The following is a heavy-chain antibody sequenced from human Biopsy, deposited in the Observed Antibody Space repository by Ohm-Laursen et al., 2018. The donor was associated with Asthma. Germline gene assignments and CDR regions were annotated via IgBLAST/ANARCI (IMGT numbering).Heavy chain of an antibody. CDR3: ARKAGSCISRTCYSLDF. V-gene: IGHV1-69*13. J-gene: IGHJ4*02. Sequence: SVKVSCKPLGGTFNTYVIGWVRQAPGQGLEWMGGINSVFGITTYPQKFQDRVTITADDSTSTVYMELSSLRSEDTAVYYCARKAGSCISRTCYSLDFWGQGTLVTVSS. CDR1: GGTFNTYV. CDR2: INSVFGIT. D-gene: IGHD2-2*01.